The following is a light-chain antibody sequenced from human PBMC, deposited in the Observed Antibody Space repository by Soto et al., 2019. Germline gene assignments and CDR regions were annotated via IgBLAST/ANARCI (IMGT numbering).Light chain of an antibody. V-gene: IGKV1-39*01. CDR3: QQSDNTPRT. J-gene: IGKJ1*01. CDR1: QSISVY. CDR2: AAS. Sequence: DIQMPQSPSSLSASVGDRVTITCRASQSISVYLNWYQQKPGKAPKLLIYAASSLQSGVPSRFSGSGSGTDFTLTISSLQPEDFATYYCQQSDNTPRTFGQGTTVEIK.